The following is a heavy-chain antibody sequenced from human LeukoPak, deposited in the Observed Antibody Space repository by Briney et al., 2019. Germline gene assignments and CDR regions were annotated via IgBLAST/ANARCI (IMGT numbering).Heavy chain of an antibody. CDR3: ARFRDGHTAYYSAS. CDR2: IYYSGST. D-gene: IGHD5-24*01. Sequence: PSETLSLTCTVSGGSISSCYSSWIRQPPGKGLEWIGYIYYSGSTNYNPSLKSRVTISVDTSKNQFSLKLSSVTAADTAVYYCARFRDGHTAYYSASWGQGTLVTVSS. CDR1: GGSISSCY. V-gene: IGHV4-59*08. J-gene: IGHJ4*02.